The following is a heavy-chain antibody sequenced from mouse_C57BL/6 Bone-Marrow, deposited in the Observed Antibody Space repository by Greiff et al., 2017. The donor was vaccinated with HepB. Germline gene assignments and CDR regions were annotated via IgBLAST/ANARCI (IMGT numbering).Heavy chain of an antibody. Sequence: VQLQQPGAELVKPGASVKLSCKASGYTFTSYWMHWVKQRPGQGLEWIGMIHPNSGSTNYNEKFKSKATLTVDKSSSTAYMQLSSLTSEDSAVYYCAKESSSYAMDYWGQGTTLTVSS. D-gene: IGHD1-1*01. V-gene: IGHV1-64*01. CDR1: GYTFTSYW. CDR3: AKESSSYAMDY. CDR2: IHPNSGST. J-gene: IGHJ2*01.